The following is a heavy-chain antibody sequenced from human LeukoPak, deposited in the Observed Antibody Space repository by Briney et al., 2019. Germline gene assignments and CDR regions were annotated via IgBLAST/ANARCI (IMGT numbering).Heavy chain of an antibody. Sequence: GGSLRLSCAASGFTFSSYAMSWVRQAPGKGLEWVSAISGSGGSTYYADSVKGRFTISRDNSKNTLYLQMNSLRAEDTAVYYCAKDLWVVAAAGSCPDYWGQGTLVTVSS. CDR1: GFTFSSYA. CDR3: AKDLWVVAAAGSCPDY. D-gene: IGHD6-13*01. V-gene: IGHV3-23*01. J-gene: IGHJ4*02. CDR2: ISGSGGST.